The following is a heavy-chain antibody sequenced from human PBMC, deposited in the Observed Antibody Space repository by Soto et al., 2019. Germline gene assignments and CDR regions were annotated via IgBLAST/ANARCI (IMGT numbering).Heavy chain of an antibody. V-gene: IGHV1-2*04. CDR1: GYTFTGYY. CDR2: INPNSGGT. CDR3: ARVASYYYGMDV. J-gene: IGHJ6*02. Sequence: ASVKVSCNASGYTFTGYYMHWVRQAPGQGLEWMGWINPNSGGTNYAQKFQGWVTMTRDTSISTAYMELSRLRSDDTAVYYCARVASYYYGMDVWGQGTTVTVSS.